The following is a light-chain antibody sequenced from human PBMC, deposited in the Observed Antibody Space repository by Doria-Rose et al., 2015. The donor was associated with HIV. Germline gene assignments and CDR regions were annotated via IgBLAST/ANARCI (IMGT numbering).Light chain of an antibody. V-gene: IGLV1-40*01. CDR3: QSYDSSLSGSGV. J-gene: IGLJ3*02. Sequence: SNIGAGYDVHWYQQLPGTAPKLLIYVNINRPSGVPDRFSGSKSGTSASLAITGLQAEDEADYYCQSYDSSLSGSGVFGGGTKLTVL. CDR1: SNIGAGYD. CDR2: VNI.